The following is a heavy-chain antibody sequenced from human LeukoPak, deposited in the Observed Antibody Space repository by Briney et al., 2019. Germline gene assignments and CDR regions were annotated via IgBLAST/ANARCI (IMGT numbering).Heavy chain of an antibody. J-gene: IGHJ6*04. CDR3: AKDRAGGYCSGGSCSRIYYYYGMDV. CDR1: GFTFSSYA. V-gene: IGHV3-23*01. Sequence: GGSLRLSCAASGFTFSSYAMSWVRQAPGKGLEWVSAISGSGGSTYYADSVKGRFTISRDNSKNTLYLQTNSLRAEDTAVYYCAKDRAGGYCSGGSCSRIYYYYGMDVWGKGTTVTVSS. CDR2: ISGSGGST. D-gene: IGHD2-15*01.